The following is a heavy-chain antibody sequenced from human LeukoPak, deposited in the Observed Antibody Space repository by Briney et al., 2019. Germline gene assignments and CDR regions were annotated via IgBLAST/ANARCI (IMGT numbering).Heavy chain of an antibody. D-gene: IGHD3-22*01. J-gene: IGHJ4*02. V-gene: IGHV1-69*04. CDR3: ARKGDDYYDSSGPTPALPYYFDY. CDR1: GGTFSSYA. Sequence: ASVKVSCKASGGTFSSYAISWVRQAPGQGLEWMGRIIPILGIANYAQKFQGRVTITADKSTSTAYMELSSLRSEDTAVYYCARKGDDYYDSSGPTPALPYYFDYWGQGTLVTVSS. CDR2: IIPILGIA.